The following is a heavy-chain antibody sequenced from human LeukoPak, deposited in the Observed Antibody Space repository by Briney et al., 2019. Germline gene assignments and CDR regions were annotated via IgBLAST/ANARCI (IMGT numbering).Heavy chain of an antibody. CDR1: GGSFSGYY. D-gene: IGHD1-1*01. V-gene: IGHV3-11*01. CDR2: ISGSGTDI. Sequence: LSLTCAVYGGSFSGYYWSWIRQAPGEGLECLSYISGSGTDINYADSVRGRFTISRDNAKNTLYLQMNSLRAEDTAVYYCARHNGAPTTPFDYWGQGTLVTVSS. CDR3: ARHNGAPTTPFDY. J-gene: IGHJ4*02.